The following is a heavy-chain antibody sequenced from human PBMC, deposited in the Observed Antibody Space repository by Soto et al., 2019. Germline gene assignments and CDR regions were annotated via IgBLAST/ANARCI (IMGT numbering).Heavy chain of an antibody. CDR3: AKDTYYHDSSGYYVFDY. Sequence: QVQLVESGGGVVQPGRSLRLSCAASGFTFSSYGMHWVRQAPGKGLDWVAVISYDGSNQYYVDSVKGRFTNSRDNSKNTLFLQMNSLRPEDTAVYYCAKDTYYHDSSGYYVFDYWGQGTLVTVSS. CDR1: GFTFSSYG. CDR2: ISYDGSNQ. D-gene: IGHD3-22*01. V-gene: IGHV3-30*18. J-gene: IGHJ4*02.